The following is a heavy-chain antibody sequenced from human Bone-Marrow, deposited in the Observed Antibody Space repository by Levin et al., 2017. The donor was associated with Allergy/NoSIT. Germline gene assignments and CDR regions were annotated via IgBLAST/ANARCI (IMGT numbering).Heavy chain of an antibody. CDR3: ARVGYCSSTSCYDGDYYNY. J-gene: IGHJ4*02. CDR1: GYTFTSYA. D-gene: IGHD2-2*01. Sequence: ASVKVSCKASGYTFTSYAMHWVRQAPGQRLEWIGWINAGNGNTKYSQKFQGRVTITRDTSASTAYMELSSLRSEDTAVYYCARVGYCSSTSCYDGDYYNYWGQGTLVTVSS. V-gene: IGHV1-3*01. CDR2: INAGNGNT.